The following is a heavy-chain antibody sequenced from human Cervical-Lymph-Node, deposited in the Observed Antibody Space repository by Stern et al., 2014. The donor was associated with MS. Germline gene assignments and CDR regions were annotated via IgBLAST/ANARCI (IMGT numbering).Heavy chain of an antibody. D-gene: IGHD5-18*01. CDR3: ARPGDDTAKYGLDV. J-gene: IGHJ6*02. Sequence: VQLVQSGAEVKKPGESLKISCKGSGYSFATYWIGWVRQMPGKGLEWMGIIYPGDSDPRYSPSFQGRVPIPADNSISTASLLWSSLKASDTAMYYCARPGDDTAKYGLDVWGQGTTVTVSS. V-gene: IGHV5-51*03. CDR1: GYSFATYW. CDR2: IYPGDSDP.